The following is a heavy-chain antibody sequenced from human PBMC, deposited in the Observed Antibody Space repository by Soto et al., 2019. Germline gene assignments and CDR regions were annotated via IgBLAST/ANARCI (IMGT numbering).Heavy chain of an antibody. J-gene: IGHJ4*02. Sequence: KPSETLSLTCTVSGASISSGDYFWSWIRQPPGKGLEWIGYIYYLGSTLYNPSLKSRLTISVDTSKNQFSLKLTSVTAADTAMYYCARGSLEGNSPFEYWGQGTLVTVSS. CDR3: ARGSLEGNSPFEY. V-gene: IGHV4-30-4*01. CDR1: GASISSGDYF. D-gene: IGHD1-1*01. CDR2: IYYLGST.